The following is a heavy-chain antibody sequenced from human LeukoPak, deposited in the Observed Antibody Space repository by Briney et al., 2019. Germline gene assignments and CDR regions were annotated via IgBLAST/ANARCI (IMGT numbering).Heavy chain of an antibody. CDR2: INSDGSST. V-gene: IGHV3-74*01. J-gene: IGHJ3*02. D-gene: IGHD3/OR15-3a*01. CDR1: GFTFSRYW. CDR3: VLDLFSSFAFDI. Sequence: PGGSLRLSCAASGFTFSRYWMHWVRQAPGKRLLWVSRINSDGSSTYYADSVKGRFTTSRDNAKNALHLQMNSLTAEDTAVYYCVLDLFSSFAFDIWGQGTMATVSS.